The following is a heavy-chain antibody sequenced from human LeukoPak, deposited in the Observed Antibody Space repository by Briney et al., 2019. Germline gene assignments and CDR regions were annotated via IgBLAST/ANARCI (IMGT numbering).Heavy chain of an antibody. Sequence: GRSLRLSCAASGFTFSSYAMHWVRQAPGKGLEWVAIISYDGSNKHYADSVKGRFTISRDNSKSTLYLQMNSLRAEDTAVYYCARSKSSSSPNFDYWGQGTLVTVSS. CDR3: ARSKSSSSPNFDY. J-gene: IGHJ4*02. CDR2: ISYDGSNK. D-gene: IGHD6-6*01. V-gene: IGHV3-30-3*01. CDR1: GFTFSSYA.